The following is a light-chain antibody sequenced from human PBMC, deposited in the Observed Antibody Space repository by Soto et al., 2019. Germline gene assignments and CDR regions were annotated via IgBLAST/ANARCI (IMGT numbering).Light chain of an antibody. CDR2: GAY. CDR3: KQYGSSPRT. V-gene: IGKV3-20*01. CDR1: QSVSSNF. Sequence: EIVLTQSPGTLSLSPGERATLSCRASQSVSSNFLAWYQQKPGQAHRLLIYGAYNRATGIQDRFSGSGSGTDFTLTIRRLEPEDFVVYYCKQYGSSPRTFGQGTKVDIK. J-gene: IGKJ1*01.